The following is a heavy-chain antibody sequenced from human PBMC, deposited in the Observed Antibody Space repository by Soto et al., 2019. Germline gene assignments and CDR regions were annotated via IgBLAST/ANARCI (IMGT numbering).Heavy chain of an antibody. Sequence: PSETLSLTCTVSGGSVSSGSYYWSWIRQPPGKGLEWIGYIYYSGSTNYNPSLKSRVTISVDTSKNQFSLKLSSVTAADTAVYYCAREDTAMVYFDYWGQGTLVTVYS. CDR3: AREDTAMVYFDY. J-gene: IGHJ4*02. CDR1: GGSVSSGSYY. CDR2: IYYSGST. D-gene: IGHD5-18*01. V-gene: IGHV4-61*01.